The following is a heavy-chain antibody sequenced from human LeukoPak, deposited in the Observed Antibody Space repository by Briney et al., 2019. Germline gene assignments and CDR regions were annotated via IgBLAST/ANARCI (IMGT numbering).Heavy chain of an antibody. CDR2: ISGSGGST. CDR1: GFTFSSYA. J-gene: IGHJ4*02. V-gene: IGHV3-23*01. Sequence: GGSLRLSCAASGFTFSSYAMSWVRQAPGKGLEWVSAISGSGGSTYYADSVKGRFTISRDNPKNTLYLQMNSLRAEDTAVYYCAKDHYYDSSGYSDYWGQGTLVTVSS. D-gene: IGHD3-22*01. CDR3: AKDHYYDSSGYSDY.